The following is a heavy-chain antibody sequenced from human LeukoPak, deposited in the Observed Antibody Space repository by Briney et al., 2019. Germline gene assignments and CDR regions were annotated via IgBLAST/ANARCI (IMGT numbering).Heavy chain of an antibody. CDR2: INPSGGST. V-gene: IGHV1-46*01. CDR3: ARAYYYDSSGYWKSYFDY. CDR1: GYTFTSYY. D-gene: IGHD3-22*01. J-gene: IGHJ4*02. Sequence: GASVKVSCKASGYTFTSYYLHWVRQAPGQGLEWMGIINPSGGSTTYAQKFQGRVTMTRDTSTSTVYMELSSLRSDDTAVYYCARAYYYDSSGYWKSYFDYWGQGTLVTVSS.